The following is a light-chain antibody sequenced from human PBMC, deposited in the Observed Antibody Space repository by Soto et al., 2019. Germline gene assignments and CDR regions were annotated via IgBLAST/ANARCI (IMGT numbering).Light chain of an antibody. CDR1: QSILNSSKDKNS. CDR2: WAS. Sequence: IVMTQSPDSLAVSLGEGANINCKSSQSILNSSKDKNSLAGYQQKPGQPPKLLISWASTRESGVPDRFSGSGSGTDYTLTITNLQAEDVAVYYCQQSYNTPYTLGQWNKLEIK. J-gene: IGKJ2*01. CDR3: QQSYNTPYT. V-gene: IGKV4-1*01.